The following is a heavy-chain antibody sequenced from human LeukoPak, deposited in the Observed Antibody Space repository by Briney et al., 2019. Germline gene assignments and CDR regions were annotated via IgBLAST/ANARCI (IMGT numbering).Heavy chain of an antibody. CDR1: GFTFSSYW. D-gene: IGHD2-2*01. Sequence: GGSLRLSCAASGFTFSSYWMSWVRQAPGKGLEWVSAISGSGGSTYYADSVKGRFTISRDNSKNTLYLQMNSLRAEDTAVYYCAKDTLKYCSSTSCYSNWGQGTLVTVSS. V-gene: IGHV3-23*01. J-gene: IGHJ4*02. CDR2: ISGSGGST. CDR3: AKDTLKYCSSTSCYSN.